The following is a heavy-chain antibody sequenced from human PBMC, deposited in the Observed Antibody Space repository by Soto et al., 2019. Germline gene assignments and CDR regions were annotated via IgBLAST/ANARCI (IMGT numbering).Heavy chain of an antibody. V-gene: IGHV1-8*01. CDR3: ARLKRAVAGTVPWGYMDV. CDR2: MNPNSGNT. D-gene: IGHD6-19*01. J-gene: IGHJ6*03. Sequence: GASVKVSCKAPGYTFTSYDINWVRQATRQGLEWMGWMNPNSGNTGYAQKFQGRVTMTRNTSISTAYMELSSLRSEDTAVYYCARLKRAVAGTVPWGYMDVWGKGTTVTVSS. CDR1: GYTFTSYD.